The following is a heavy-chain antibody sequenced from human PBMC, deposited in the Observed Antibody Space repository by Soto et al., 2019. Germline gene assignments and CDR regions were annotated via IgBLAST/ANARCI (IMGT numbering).Heavy chain of an antibody. Sequence: GGSLRLSCAASGFTFSSYWMSWVRQSPGKGLEWVANIKQDGSEKHYVDSVKGRFTISRDNAKNSLYLQMNSLRAEDTAVYYCARDRTYYYDSSGRHWGQGTLVTVSS. D-gene: IGHD3-22*01. CDR1: GFTFSSYW. CDR2: IKQDGSEK. V-gene: IGHV3-7*01. J-gene: IGHJ4*02. CDR3: ARDRTYYYDSSGRH.